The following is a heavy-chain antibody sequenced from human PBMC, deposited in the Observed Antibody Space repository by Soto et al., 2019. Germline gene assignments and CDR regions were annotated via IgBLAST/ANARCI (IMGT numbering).Heavy chain of an antibody. J-gene: IGHJ4*02. V-gene: IGHV3-43*01. CDR1: GFTFDDYT. D-gene: IGHD3-22*01. CDR2: ISWDGGST. Sequence: EVQLVESGGVVVQPGGSLRLSCAASGFTFDDYTMHWVRQAPGKGLEWVSFISWDGGSTYYADSVKGRFTISRDNSKNSLYLQMHSLRTEDTALYYCAKDIGNYYDTMGVDYWGQGTLVTVAS. CDR3: AKDIGNYYDTMGVDY.